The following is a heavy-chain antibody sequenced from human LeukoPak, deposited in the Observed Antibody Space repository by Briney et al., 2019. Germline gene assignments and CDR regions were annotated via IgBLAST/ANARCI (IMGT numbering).Heavy chain of an antibody. CDR1: GFTFSSYA. D-gene: IGHD6-6*01. CDR2: ISYDGSNK. V-gene: IGHV3-30-3*01. CDR3: ARVSLAARLFDY. Sequence: PGGSLRLSCAASGFTFSSYAMHWVRQAPGKGLEWVAVISYDGSNKYYADSVKGRFTISRDNSRNTLYLQMNSLRAEDTAVYYCARVSLAARLFDYWGQGTLVTVSS. J-gene: IGHJ4*02.